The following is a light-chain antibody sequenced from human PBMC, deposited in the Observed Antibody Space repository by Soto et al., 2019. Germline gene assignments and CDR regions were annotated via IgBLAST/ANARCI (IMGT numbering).Light chain of an antibody. CDR3: SSYAGINNLGV. CDR2: QVN. Sequence: QSARTQPPSASGSPGQSVTTSWTGTSSDVGGYKYVSWYQQHPGKAPKLMIFQVNKRPSGVPDRFSGSKSGNTASLTVSGLQAEDESDYYCSSYAGINNLGVFGTGTKLTVL. J-gene: IGLJ1*01. V-gene: IGLV2-8*01. CDR1: SSDVGGYKY.